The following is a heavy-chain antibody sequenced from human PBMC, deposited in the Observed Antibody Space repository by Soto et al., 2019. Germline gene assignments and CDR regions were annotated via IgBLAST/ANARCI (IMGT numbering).Heavy chain of an antibody. D-gene: IGHD3-10*01. CDR1: RFTFSSYT. CDR2: ISSGSSYI. Sequence: GGSLRLSCAPSRFTFSSYTMNWVRHAPGKGLEWVSSISSGSSYIYYAGSVRGRFSISRDNAQNSLFLQMNSLRAEDSAVYYCARDILSGGAYPDSWGQGTKVTVSS. CDR3: ARDILSGGAYPDS. V-gene: IGHV3-21*01. J-gene: IGHJ5*01.